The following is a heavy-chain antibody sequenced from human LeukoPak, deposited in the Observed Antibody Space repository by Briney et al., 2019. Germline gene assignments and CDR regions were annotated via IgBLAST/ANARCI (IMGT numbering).Heavy chain of an antibody. J-gene: IGHJ3*02. V-gene: IGHV4-34*01. CDR3: AKSNGYGLIDI. CDR2: INHSGST. Sequence: SETLSLTCAVYGGSFSGYYWSWIRQPPGKGLEWIGEINHSGSTNYNPSLKSRVTISLDTSRNQFSLRLNSVTAADTAVYYCAKSNGYGLIDIWGQGTMVTVSS. CDR1: GGSFSGYY. D-gene: IGHD3-10*01.